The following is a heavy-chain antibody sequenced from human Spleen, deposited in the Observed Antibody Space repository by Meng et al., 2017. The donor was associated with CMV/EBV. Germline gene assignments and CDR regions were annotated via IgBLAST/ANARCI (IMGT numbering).Heavy chain of an antibody. CDR1: GFTFSDYY. D-gene: IGHD1-7*01. Sequence: GGSLRLSCAASGFTFSDYYMSWIRQAPGKGLEWVSYISSSGSTIYYADSVKGRFTISRDNAKNSLYLQMNSLRAEDTAVYYCARGALAATGTTYYYYYGMDVWGQGTTVTVSS. CDR2: ISSSGSTI. J-gene: IGHJ6*02. CDR3: ARGALAATGTTYYYYYGMDV. V-gene: IGHV3-11*04.